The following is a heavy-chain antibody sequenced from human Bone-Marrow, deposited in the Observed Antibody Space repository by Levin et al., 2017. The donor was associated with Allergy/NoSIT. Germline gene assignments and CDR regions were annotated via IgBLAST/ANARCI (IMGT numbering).Heavy chain of an antibody. CDR2: IYWDDDN. CDR1: GISLSISGVG. J-gene: IGHJ4*02. V-gene: IGHV2-5*02. D-gene: IGHD3-10*01. CDR3: GRAKETYGSGSYYDYCDY. Sequence: GSGPTLVKPTQTLTLTCTFSGISLSISGVGVGWIRQPPGKALEWLALIYWDDDNRYSPSLKRRLTITKDTSKNQVVLTMTNMDSVDTATYYCGRAKETYGSGSYYDYCDYWGQGTLVTVSS.